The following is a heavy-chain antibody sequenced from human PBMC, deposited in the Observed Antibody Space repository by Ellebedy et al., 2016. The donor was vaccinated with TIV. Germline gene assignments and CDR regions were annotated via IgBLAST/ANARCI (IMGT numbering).Heavy chain of an antibody. CDR2: ISYDETTK. V-gene: IGHV3-30*18. CDR1: GFTFSTYD. D-gene: IGHD3-10*01. CDR3: AKAFLRFGAGGFDL. J-gene: IGHJ3*01. Sequence: GESLKISXAASGFTFSTYDIHWVRQAPGKGLGWVASISYDETTKYYVDSVKGRFTISRDNSKDTLFLQMSSLRAEDTAVYYCAKAFLRFGAGGFDLWGQGTMVTVSS.